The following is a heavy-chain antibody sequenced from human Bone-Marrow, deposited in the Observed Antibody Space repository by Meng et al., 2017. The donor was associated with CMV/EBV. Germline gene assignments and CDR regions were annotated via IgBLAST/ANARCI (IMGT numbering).Heavy chain of an antibody. J-gene: IGHJ4*02. CDR1: GFTFSSYS. V-gene: IGHV3-13*01. D-gene: IGHD1-20*01. Sequence: GESLKISCAASGFTFSSYSINWVRQAPGKGLEWVSAIGTAGDTYYPGSVKGRFTISRENAKNSLYLQMNSLRAGDTAVYYCARKHNWNDAFDYWGQGTLITVSS. CDR3: ARKHNWNDAFDY. CDR2: IGTAGDT.